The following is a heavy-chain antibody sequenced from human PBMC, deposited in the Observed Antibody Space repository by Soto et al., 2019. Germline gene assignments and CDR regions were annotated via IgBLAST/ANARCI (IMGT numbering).Heavy chain of an antibody. CDR2: ISGSGSST. CDR1: GSTFSSYA. D-gene: IGHD3-22*01. J-gene: IGHJ5*02. V-gene: IGHV3-23*01. CDR3: AKNLFGYYYDSSGYYSGP. Sequence: PGGSLRLSXAASGSTFSSYAMSWVRQAPGKGLEWVSGISGSGSSTYYADSVKGRFTISRDNSKNTLYMQMNSLRAEDTAVYYCAKNLFGYYYDSSGYYSGPWGQGTLVTVSS.